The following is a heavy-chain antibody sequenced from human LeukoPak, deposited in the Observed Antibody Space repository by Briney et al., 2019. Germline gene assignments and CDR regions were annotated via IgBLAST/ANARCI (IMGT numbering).Heavy chain of an antibody. CDR1: GGSFSGYY. CDR3: ARGGYEQRLWPTPFDY. J-gene: IGHJ4*02. Sequence: KSSETLSLTCAVYGGSFSGYYWSWIRQPPGKGLEWIGEINHSGSTNYNPSLKSRVTISVDTSKNQFSLKLSSVTAADTAVYYCARGGYEQRLWPTPFDYWGQGTLVTVSS. V-gene: IGHV4-34*01. CDR2: INHSGST. D-gene: IGHD6-25*01.